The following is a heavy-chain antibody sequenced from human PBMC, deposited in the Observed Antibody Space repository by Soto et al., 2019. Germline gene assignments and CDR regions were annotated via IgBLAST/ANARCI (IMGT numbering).Heavy chain of an antibody. Sequence: ASVKVSCKASRYTFTSYARHWVRQAPGQRLEWMGWINAGNGNTKYSQKFQGRVTITRDTSASTAYMELSSLRSEDTAVYYCARGGLWLETRGAFDIWGQGTMVTVSS. CDR1: RYTFTSYA. CDR3: ARGGLWLETRGAFDI. D-gene: IGHD5-18*01. CDR2: INAGNGNT. V-gene: IGHV1-3*01. J-gene: IGHJ3*02.